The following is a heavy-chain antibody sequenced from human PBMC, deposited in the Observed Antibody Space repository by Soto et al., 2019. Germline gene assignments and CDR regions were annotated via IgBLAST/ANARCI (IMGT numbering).Heavy chain of an antibody. D-gene: IGHD6-13*01. Sequence: GGSLRLSCAASGFTFSSYAMSWGRQAPGKGLEWVSAISGSGGSTYYADSVKGRFTISRDNSKNTLYLQMNSLRAEDTAVYYCAKAYSSSWYEYYFDYWGQGTLVTVSS. CDR2: ISGSGGST. J-gene: IGHJ4*02. V-gene: IGHV3-23*01. CDR3: AKAYSSSWYEYYFDY. CDR1: GFTFSSYA.